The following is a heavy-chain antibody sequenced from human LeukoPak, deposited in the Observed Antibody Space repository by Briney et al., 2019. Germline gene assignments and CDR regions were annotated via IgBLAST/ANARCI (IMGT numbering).Heavy chain of an antibody. V-gene: IGHV5-51*01. CDR1: GYSFTTYW. CDR3: ARGSIVGATRNYFDY. D-gene: IGHD1-26*01. Sequence: PGESLKISCKGSGYSFTTYWIGWVRQMPGKGLEWMGIIYPGDSDTRYSPSFQGQVTISADKSISTAYLQWSSLKASDTAIYYCARGSIVGATRNYFDYWGQGTLVTVSS. CDR2: IYPGDSDT. J-gene: IGHJ4*02.